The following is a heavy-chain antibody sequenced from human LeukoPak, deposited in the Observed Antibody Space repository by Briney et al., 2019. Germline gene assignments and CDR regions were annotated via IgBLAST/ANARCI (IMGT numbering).Heavy chain of an antibody. Sequence: ASVKVFCKASGGTFSSYLISWVRQAPGQGLEWMGGIIPIIGTADYIQKFQDRVTITADESTTTAYMELTGLRSEDTAIYYCARDVVGAFGTKALDDWGQGTLVTVSA. CDR1: GGTFSSYL. D-gene: IGHD1-26*01. V-gene: IGHV1-69*13. CDR3: ARDVVGAFGTKALDD. CDR2: IIPIIGTA. J-gene: IGHJ4*02.